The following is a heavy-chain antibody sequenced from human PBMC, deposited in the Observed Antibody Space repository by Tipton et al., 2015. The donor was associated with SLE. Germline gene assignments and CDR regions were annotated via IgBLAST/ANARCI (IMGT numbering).Heavy chain of an antibody. V-gene: IGHV3-7*01. Sequence: GSLRLSCAASGFTFSSYWMSWVRQAPGKGLEWVANIKQDGSEKYYVDSVKGRFTISRDNAKNSLYLQMNSLRAEDTAVYYCAPAGYGDSFDYWGQGTLVTVSS. CDR3: APAGYGDSFDY. D-gene: IGHD6-13*01. CDR1: GFTFSSYW. J-gene: IGHJ4*02. CDR2: IKQDGSEK.